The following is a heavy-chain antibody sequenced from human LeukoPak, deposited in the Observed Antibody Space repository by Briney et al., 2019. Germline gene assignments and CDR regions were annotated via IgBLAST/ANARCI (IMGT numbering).Heavy chain of an antibody. D-gene: IGHD6-13*01. CDR2: MSYDGSQK. V-gene: IGHV3-30*18. Sequence: PGGSLRLSCAASGFTFSIYGMHWVRRAPGKGLEWVAAMSYDGSQKNYADSVKGRFTISRDNSESTLYLQMNSLRPEDTAVYYCAKAVPGVAAAAPDYWGQGTLVTVSS. CDR3: AKAVPGVAAAAPDY. CDR1: GFTFSIYG. J-gene: IGHJ4*02.